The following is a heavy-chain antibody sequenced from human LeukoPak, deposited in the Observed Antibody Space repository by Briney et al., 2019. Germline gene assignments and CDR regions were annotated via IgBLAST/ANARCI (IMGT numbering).Heavy chain of an antibody. D-gene: IGHD2-21*02. CDR3: AKGRAYCGGDCYSLDSFDY. CDR2: ISGSGGST. J-gene: IGHJ3*01. Sequence: PGGSLRLSCAASGFTFSSYGMSWVRQAPGKGPEWVSAISGSGGSTYYADSVKGRFTISRDNPKNTLYLQMNSLRAEDTAVYYCAKGRAYCGGDCYSLDSFDYWGQGTMVIVSS. V-gene: IGHV3-23*01. CDR1: GFTFSSYG.